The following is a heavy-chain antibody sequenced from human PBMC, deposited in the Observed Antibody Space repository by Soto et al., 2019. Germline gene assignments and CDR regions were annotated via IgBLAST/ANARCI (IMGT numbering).Heavy chain of an antibody. CDR3: ARTPSQVPYYYYGMDV. V-gene: IGHV4-59*01. Sequence: QVQLQESGPGLVKPSETLSLTCTVSGGSISSYYWSWIRQPPGKGLEWIGYIHYSGSTNYNPSLKSRVTISVDTSKNQFSLKLSSVTAADTAVYYCARTPSQVPYYYYGMDVWGQGTTVTVSS. CDR1: GGSISSYY. J-gene: IGHJ6*02. D-gene: IGHD1-1*01. CDR2: IHYSGST.